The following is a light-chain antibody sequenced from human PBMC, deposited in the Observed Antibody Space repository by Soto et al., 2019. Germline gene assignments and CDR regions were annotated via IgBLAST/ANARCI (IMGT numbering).Light chain of an antibody. CDR2: GAS. CDR3: QQYGSSPPRT. J-gene: IGKJ1*01. CDR1: QSVSNDF. Sequence: EIVLTQSPGLLSLSPGERATLSCRASQSVSNDFLAWYQQKPGQAPRLLIYGASTRATDVPDRFSGSGSGADFTLTISRLEPEDFAVYDCQQYGSSPPRTFGQGTKVE. V-gene: IGKV3-20*01.